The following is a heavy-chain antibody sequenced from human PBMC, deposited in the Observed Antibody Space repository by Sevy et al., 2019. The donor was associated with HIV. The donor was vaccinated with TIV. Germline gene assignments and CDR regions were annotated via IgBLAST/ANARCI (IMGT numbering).Heavy chain of an antibody. V-gene: IGHV3-23*01. Sequence: GGSLRLSCAASGFTFSSYAMSWVRQAPGKGLEWVSAISGSGGSTYYADSVKGRFTISRDNSKNTLDLQMNSLRAEDKAVYYCAKDGSSGWYEVSGPYYYYGMDVWGQGTTVTVSS. D-gene: IGHD6-19*01. CDR2: ISGSGGST. J-gene: IGHJ6*02. CDR1: GFTFSSYA. CDR3: AKDGSSGWYEVSGPYYYYGMDV.